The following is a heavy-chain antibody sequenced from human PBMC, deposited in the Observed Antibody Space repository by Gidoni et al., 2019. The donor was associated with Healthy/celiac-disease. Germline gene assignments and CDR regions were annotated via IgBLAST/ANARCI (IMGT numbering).Heavy chain of an antibody. CDR1: GFTFSSYA. CDR2: ISSNGGST. CDR3: VKVPKYYYGSGSDEGDFDY. J-gene: IGHJ4*02. V-gene: IGHV3-64D*06. Sequence: EVQLVESGGGLVQPGGSLRLSCSASGFTFSSYAMHWVRQAPGKGLEYVSAISSNGGSTYYADSVKGRFTISRDNSKNTLYLQMSSLRAEDTAVYYCVKVPKYYYGSGSDEGDFDYWGQGTLVTVSS. D-gene: IGHD3-10*01.